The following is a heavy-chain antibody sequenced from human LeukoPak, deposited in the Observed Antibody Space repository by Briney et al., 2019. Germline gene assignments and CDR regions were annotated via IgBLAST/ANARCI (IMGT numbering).Heavy chain of an antibody. CDR3: VRVSSGSNFGDSNYYMDV. CDR2: INHRGSA. D-gene: IGHD1-26*01. V-gene: IGHV4-34*01. Sequence: SETLSLTCAVYGGSFSAYYWTWVRQPPGKGLNWVGGINHRGSAHYSPSIRSRGSMSVDTSKNQFSLTLSSVTAADTALYYCVRVSSGSNFGDSNYYMDVWGKGTTVTVFS. CDR1: GGSFSAYY. J-gene: IGHJ6*03.